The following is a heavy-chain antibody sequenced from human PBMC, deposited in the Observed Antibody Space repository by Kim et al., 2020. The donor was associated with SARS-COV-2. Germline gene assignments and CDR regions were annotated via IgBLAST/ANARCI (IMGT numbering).Heavy chain of an antibody. CDR3: TRHVFQQLVGFDP. V-gene: IGHV3-73*01. Sequence: GGSLRLSCAASGFTFSGSVMHWVRQASGKGLEWVGRVRTKANSYATAYAASVKGRFTISRDDSKNTAYLQMNSLETEDTAVYYCTRHVFQQLVGFDPWGQGTLVTVSS. CDR1: GFTFSGSV. D-gene: IGHD6-13*01. CDR2: VRTKANSYAT. J-gene: IGHJ5*02.